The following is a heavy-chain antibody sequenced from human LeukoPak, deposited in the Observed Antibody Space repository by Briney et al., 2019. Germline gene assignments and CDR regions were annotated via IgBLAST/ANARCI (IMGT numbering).Heavy chain of an antibody. V-gene: IGHV5-51*01. Sequence: GESLKISCKASGYSFRNYWIGWVRQMPGKGLEWMGIIYPGDSATRYSPSFQGQVTISADRSISTAYLQWSSLKASDTAMYYCALLDKGGAFDIWGQGTMVTVSS. CDR1: GYSFRNYW. CDR2: IYPGDSAT. D-gene: IGHD3-16*01. CDR3: ALLDKGGAFDI. J-gene: IGHJ3*02.